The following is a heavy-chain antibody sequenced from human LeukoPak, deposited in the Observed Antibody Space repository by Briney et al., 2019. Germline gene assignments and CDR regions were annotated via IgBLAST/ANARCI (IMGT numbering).Heavy chain of an antibody. CDR3: ARPVYSSGWFNWFGP. J-gene: IGHJ5*02. CDR2: IYYGGST. V-gene: IGHV4-39*01. D-gene: IGHD6-19*01. Sequence: PSETLSLTCTVSGGSISSSGSYWGWIRQPPGKGLEWIGTIYYGGSTYYNPSLKSRVTISADSSKNQFSLKLSSVTAADTAAYYCARPVYSSGWFNWFGPWGQGTLVTVSS. CDR1: GGSISSSGSY.